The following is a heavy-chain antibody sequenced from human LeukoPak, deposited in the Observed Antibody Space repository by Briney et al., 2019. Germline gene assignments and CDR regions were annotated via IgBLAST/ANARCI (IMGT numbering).Heavy chain of an antibody. CDR3: AREGRMVRGVIITSWFDP. V-gene: IGHV3-33*08. J-gene: IGHJ5*02. Sequence: GGSLRLSCAASGFTFSTYAMSWVRQPPGKGLEWVAVIWYDGSNKYYADSAKGRFTISRDNSKNTLYLQMNSPRAEDTAVYYCAREGRMVRGVIITSWFDPWGQGTLVTVSS. CDR2: IWYDGSNK. CDR1: GFTFSTYA. D-gene: IGHD3-10*01.